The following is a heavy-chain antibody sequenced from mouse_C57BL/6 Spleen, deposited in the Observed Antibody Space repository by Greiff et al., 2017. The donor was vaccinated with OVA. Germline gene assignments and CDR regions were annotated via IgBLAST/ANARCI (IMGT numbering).Heavy chain of an antibody. J-gene: IGHJ4*01. CDR2: IDPSDSYT. CDR1: GYTFTSYW. Sequence: QVQLQQPGAELVKPGASVKLSCKASGYTFTSYWMQWVKQRPGQGLEWIGEIDPSDSYTNYNQKFKGKATLTVDTSSSTAYMQLSSLTSEDSAVYYCARKDYYSNYVYAMDYWGQGTSVTVSS. D-gene: IGHD2-5*01. V-gene: IGHV1-50*01. CDR3: ARKDYYSNYVYAMDY.